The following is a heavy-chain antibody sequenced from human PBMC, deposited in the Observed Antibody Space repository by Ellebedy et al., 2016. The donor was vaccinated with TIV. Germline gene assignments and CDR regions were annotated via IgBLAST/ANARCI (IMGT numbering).Heavy chain of an antibody. Sequence: SETLSLXXTVSGGSISSYYWSWIRQPPGKGLEWIGYIYYSGSTNYNPSLKSRVTISVDTSKNQFSLKLSSVTAADTAVYYCARDGYGADYWGQGTLVTVSS. CDR2: IYYSGST. CDR3: ARDGYGADY. V-gene: IGHV4-59*12. J-gene: IGHJ4*02. CDR1: GGSISSYY. D-gene: IGHD5-18*01.